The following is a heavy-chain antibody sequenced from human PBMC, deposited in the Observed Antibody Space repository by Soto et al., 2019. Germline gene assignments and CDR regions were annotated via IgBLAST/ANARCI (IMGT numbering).Heavy chain of an antibody. J-gene: IGHJ4*02. V-gene: IGHV3-23*01. CDR3: ASSDYGDYSY. CDR2: MSGSGDST. D-gene: IGHD4-17*01. Sequence: GGSLRLSCAASVFIFSSYAMSLVRQAPGKGLECVSAMSGSGDSTYYADSVKGRFTISRDNSKNLLYLQMNSLRAEDTAVYYCASSDYGDYSYWGKGTMVTVSS. CDR1: VFIFSSYA.